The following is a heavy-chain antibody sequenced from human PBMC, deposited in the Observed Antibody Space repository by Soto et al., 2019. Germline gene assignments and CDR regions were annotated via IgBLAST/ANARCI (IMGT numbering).Heavy chain of an antibody. D-gene: IGHD6-19*01. J-gene: IGHJ4*02. CDR3: AKERSSGWSLDY. CDR1: GFTFSTYA. V-gene: IGHV3-23*01. Sequence: EVQLLESGGGLAQPGGSLRLSCAASGFTFSTYAMNWVRQAPGKGLEWVSGISGSGDSTYYADSVKGRFTVSRDNSKNTLYLQMNSLRAEDTAVFYCAKERSSGWSLDYWGQGTLVTVSS. CDR2: ISGSGDST.